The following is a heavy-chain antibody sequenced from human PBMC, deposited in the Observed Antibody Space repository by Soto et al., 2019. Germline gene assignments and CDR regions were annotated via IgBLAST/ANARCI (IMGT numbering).Heavy chain of an antibody. V-gene: IGHV1-69*12. D-gene: IGHD3-3*01. J-gene: IGHJ5*02. CDR1: GATFGNTA. CDR2: IVPLFGTA. Sequence: QVQLVQSGAEVKEPGSSVNVSCKTSGATFGNTAVTWVRQAPGQGLEWIGGIVPLFGTANYAQKFRGRVKNPADESTSTAYMELSSLRTDDTAVYYCARDGDPGYSFWSGPLGGGRFDPWGQGTLVTVSS. CDR3: ARDGDPGYSFWSGPLGGGRFDP.